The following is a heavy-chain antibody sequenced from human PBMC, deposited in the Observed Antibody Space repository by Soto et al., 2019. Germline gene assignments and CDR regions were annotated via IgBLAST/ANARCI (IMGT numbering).Heavy chain of an antibody. Sequence: GGSLRLSCAASGFTFTNHNMNWVRQAPGKGLEWVSSISSSSSFRNYADSVKGRFSISRDNDKNLVYLQMDSLRAEDTAVYYCARDPPLHVLVVVATDDFCGQGTLGTVS. CDR2: ISSSSSFR. V-gene: IGHV3-21*01. CDR1: GFTFTNHN. J-gene: IGHJ4*02. CDR3: ARDPPLHVLVVVATDDF. D-gene: IGHD2-21*01.